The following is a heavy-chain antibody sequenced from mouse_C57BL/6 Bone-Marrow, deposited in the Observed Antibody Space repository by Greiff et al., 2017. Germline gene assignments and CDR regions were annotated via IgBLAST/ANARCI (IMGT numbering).Heavy chain of an antibody. CDR1: EYEFPSHD. V-gene: IGHV5-2*01. CDR2: INSDGGST. CDR3: ARHAPLRYHWYFDV. D-gene: IGHD1-1*01. Sequence: EVMLVESGGGLVQPGESLKLSCESNEYEFPSHDMSWVRKTPEKRLELVAAINSDGGSTYYPDTMGRRFIISRDNTKKTLYLQMSSLRSEDTALYYCARHAPLRYHWYFDVWGTGTTVTVSS. J-gene: IGHJ1*03.